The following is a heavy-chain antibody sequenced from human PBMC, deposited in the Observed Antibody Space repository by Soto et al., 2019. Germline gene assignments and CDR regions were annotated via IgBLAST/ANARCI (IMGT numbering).Heavy chain of an antibody. CDR2: INAGNGNT. Sequence: GASVKVSCKASGYTFTSYAMHWVRQAPGQRLEWMGWINAGNGNTKYSQKFQGRVTITRDTSASTAYMELRSLRSDDTAVYYCARDRLITCGGVIVMGGGHFDYWGQGTLVTVSS. J-gene: IGHJ4*02. D-gene: IGHD3-16*02. CDR1: GYTFTSYA. V-gene: IGHV1-3*01. CDR3: ARDRLITCGGVIVMGGGHFDY.